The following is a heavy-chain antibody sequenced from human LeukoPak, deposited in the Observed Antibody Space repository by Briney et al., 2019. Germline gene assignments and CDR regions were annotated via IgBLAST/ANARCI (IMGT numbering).Heavy chain of an antibody. CDR1: GGSISSYY. J-gene: IGHJ3*02. CDR3: ARDYYGSSGYYSLGAFDI. CDR2: IYYSGST. V-gene: IGHV4-59*01. D-gene: IGHD3-22*01. Sequence: SETPSLTCTVSGGSISSYYWNWIRQPPGKGLEWIGYIYYSGSTNYNPSLKSRVTISVDTSKNQFSLKLSSVTAAGTAVYYCARDYYGSSGYYSLGAFDIWGQGTMVTVSS.